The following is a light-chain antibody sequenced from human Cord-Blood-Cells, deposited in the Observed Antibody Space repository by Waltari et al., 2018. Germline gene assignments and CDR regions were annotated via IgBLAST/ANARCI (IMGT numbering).Light chain of an antibody. CDR3: SSYTSSSTPVV. Sequence: PGQSITISCTGTSSDVGGYNYVSWYQQHPGKAPKLMIYEVSNRPSGVSNRFSGSKSGNTASLTISGLQAEDEADYYCSSYTSSSTPVVFGGGTKLTVL. J-gene: IGLJ2*01. V-gene: IGLV2-14*01. CDR1: SSDVGGYNY. CDR2: EVS.